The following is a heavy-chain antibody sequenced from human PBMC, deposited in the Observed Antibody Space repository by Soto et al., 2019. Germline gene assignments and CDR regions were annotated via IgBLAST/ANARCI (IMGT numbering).Heavy chain of an antibody. CDR3: AKDRNGDYYYYGMDV. V-gene: IGHV3-30*18. D-gene: IGHD1-1*01. J-gene: IGHJ6*02. CDR1: GFTFSSYG. Sequence: GGSLRLSCAASGFTFSSYGMHWVRQAPGKGLEWVAVISYDGSNKYYADSVKGRFTISRDNSKNTLYLQMNSLRAEDTAVYYCAKDRNGDYYYYGMDVWGQGTTVTVS. CDR2: ISYDGSNK.